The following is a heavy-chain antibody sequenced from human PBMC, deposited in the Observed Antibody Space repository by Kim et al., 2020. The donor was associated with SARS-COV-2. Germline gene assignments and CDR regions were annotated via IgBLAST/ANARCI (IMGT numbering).Heavy chain of an antibody. Sequence: GGSLRLSCAASGLTFSNYAMSWVRQAPGKGLEWVSAISGSGGRTYYADSVKGRFTISRDNSKNTLNLQMNSLRAEDTAVYYCAKDRLSGSGYYPGYGMDVWGQGTTVTVSS. CDR3: AKDRLSGSGYYPGYGMDV. CDR1: GLTFSNYA. D-gene: IGHD3-22*01. J-gene: IGHJ6*01. CDR2: ISGSGGRT. V-gene: IGHV3-23*01.